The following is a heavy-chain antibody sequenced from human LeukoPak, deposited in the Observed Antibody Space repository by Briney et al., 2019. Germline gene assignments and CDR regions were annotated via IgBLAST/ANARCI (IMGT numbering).Heavy chain of an antibody. J-gene: IGHJ4*02. CDR3: ATSEEGR. D-gene: IGHD2-15*01. CDR1: GYTFTGYY. V-gene: IGHV1-2*06. CDR2: INPNSGGT. Sequence: ASVKVSCKASGYTFTGYYMHWVRQAPGQGLEWMGRINPNSGGTNYAQKFQGRVTMTRDTSASTAYMELSSLRSEDTAVFYCATSEEGRWGQGTLVTVSS.